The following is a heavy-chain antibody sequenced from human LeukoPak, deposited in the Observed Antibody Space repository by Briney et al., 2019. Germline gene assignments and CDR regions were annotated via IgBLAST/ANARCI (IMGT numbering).Heavy chain of an antibody. CDR2: IYYSGST. J-gene: IGHJ5*02. D-gene: IGHD3-22*01. V-gene: IGHV4-30-4*01. CDR3: ASSGYYTNWFDP. CDR1: GGSISSGDYY. Sequence: SETLSLTCTVSGGSISSGDYYWSWIRQPPGTGLEWIGYIYYSGSTYYNPSLKSRVTISVDTSKNQLSLKLSSVTAADTAVYYCASSGYYTNWFDPWGQGTLVTVSS.